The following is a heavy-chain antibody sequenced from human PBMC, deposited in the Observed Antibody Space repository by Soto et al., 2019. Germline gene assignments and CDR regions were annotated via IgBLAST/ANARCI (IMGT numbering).Heavy chain of an antibody. CDR1: VGSISSYY. J-gene: IGHJ6*02. CDR2: IYYSGST. V-gene: IGHV4-59*01. D-gene: IGHD3-3*01. Sequence: SETLSLTCTVSVGSISSYYWSWIRQPPGKGLEWIGYIYYSGSTNYNPSLKSRVTISVDTSKNQFSLKLSSVTAADTAVYYCARASSENYHCWRHYYYYGMDVWGQGKTLTGSS. CDR3: ARASSENYHCWRHYYYYGMDV.